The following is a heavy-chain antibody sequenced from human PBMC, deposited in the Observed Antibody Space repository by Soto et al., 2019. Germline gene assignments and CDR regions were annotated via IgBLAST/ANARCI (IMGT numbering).Heavy chain of an antibody. CDR1: GYTFTSYA. D-gene: IGHD2-15*01. Sequence: ASVKVSCKASGYTFTSYAMHWVRQAPGQRLEWMGWINAGNGNTEYSQKFQGRVTITRDTSASTAYMELSSLRSEDTPVYYCATDLGGWPDYRGQGTLVIVSS. J-gene: IGHJ4*02. V-gene: IGHV1-3*01. CDR3: ATDLGGWPDY. CDR2: INAGNGNT.